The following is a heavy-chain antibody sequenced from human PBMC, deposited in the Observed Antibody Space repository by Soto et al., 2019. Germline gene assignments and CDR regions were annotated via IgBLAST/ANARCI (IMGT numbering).Heavy chain of an antibody. CDR3: ARWGHIAVVTDSFDS. J-gene: IGHJ4*02. D-gene: IGHD2-21*02. Sequence: ASVKVSCKSSGYPFNTYYLHWVRQAPGQGLEWMGMIHPSGGGSTYAQKFVGRVTMTMDSSTSTVFMELTRLRSADTAVYYCARWGHIAVVTDSFDSWGQGTLVTVSS. CDR2: IHPSGGGS. V-gene: IGHV1-46*03. CDR1: GYPFNTYY.